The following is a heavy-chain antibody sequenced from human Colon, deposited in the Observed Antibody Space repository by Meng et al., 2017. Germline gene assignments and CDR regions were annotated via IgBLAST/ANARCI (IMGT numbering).Heavy chain of an antibody. CDR1: GFTFSDYY. V-gene: IGHV3-11*01. Sequence: VQLVGYGGGLVKPGGSRGLSWAASGFTFSDYYTGWIRQAPGKGLEWVSYIDSDSTTYYADSVKGRFTISRDNAKKSLYLQMSSLRVEDTAVYYCASGKSGFDYWGQGALVTVSS. D-gene: IGHD2-8*02. J-gene: IGHJ4*02. CDR2: IDSDSTT. CDR3: ASGKSGFDY.